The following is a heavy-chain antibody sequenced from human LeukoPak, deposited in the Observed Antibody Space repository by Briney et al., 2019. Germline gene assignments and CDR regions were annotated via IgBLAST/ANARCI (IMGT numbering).Heavy chain of an antibody. CDR3: ARWAPRYCSSGNCYSFDY. D-gene: IGHD2-15*01. CDR1: GYTFTGYY. CDR2: INTNTGNP. V-gene: IGHV7-4-1*02. J-gene: IGHJ4*02. Sequence: WASVKVSCKASGYTFTGYYMHWVRQAPGQGLEWMGWINTNTGNPTYAQGFTGRFVFSLDTSVSTAYLQINNLKAEDTALYYCARWAPRYCSSGNCYSFDYWGQGTLVTVSS.